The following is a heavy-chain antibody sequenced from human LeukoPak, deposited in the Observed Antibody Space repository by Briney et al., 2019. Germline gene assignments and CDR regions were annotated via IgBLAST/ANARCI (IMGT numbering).Heavy chain of an antibody. CDR1: GGSISSSSYY. J-gene: IGHJ4*02. CDR2: IYYSGST. D-gene: IGHD6-19*01. CDR3: ARVIAVADERYFDY. Sequence: SETLSLTCTVSGGSISSSSYYWGWIRQPPGKGLEWIGSIYYSGSTNYNPSLKSRVTISVDTSKNQFSLKLSSVTAADTAVYYCARVIAVADERYFDYWGQGTLVTVSS. V-gene: IGHV4-39*07.